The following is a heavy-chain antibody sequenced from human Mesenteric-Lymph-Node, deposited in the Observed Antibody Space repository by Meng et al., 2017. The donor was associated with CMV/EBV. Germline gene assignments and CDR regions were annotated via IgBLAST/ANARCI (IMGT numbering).Heavy chain of an antibody. CDR1: GFIFSTHW. CDR3: ARDMGIAATTLDH. CDR2: INNDGSST. V-gene: IGHV3-74*01. J-gene: IGHJ4*02. Sequence: GESLKISCAASGFIFSTHWMHWVRQAPGKGLVWVSRINNDGSSTTYADSVKGRFTVSRDNAKNTLYLQMNSLRAEDTGVYYCARDMGIAATTLDHWGQGTLVTVSS. D-gene: IGHD6-13*01.